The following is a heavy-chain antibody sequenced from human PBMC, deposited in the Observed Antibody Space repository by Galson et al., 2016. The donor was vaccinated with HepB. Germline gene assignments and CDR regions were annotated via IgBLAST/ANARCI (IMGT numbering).Heavy chain of an antibody. CDR1: GYTFTSYA. CDR2: ISAGNGNT. Sequence: SVKVSCKASGYTFTSYALHWVRQAPGQSLEWMGWISAGNGNTKYSHNFQGRVTITRDTSATIAYMELSSLRSEDTAVYYCARVNRWGGLVDALWYWGQGTLVTASS. CDR3: ARVNRWGGLVDALWY. D-gene: IGHD2-8*01. V-gene: IGHV1-3*01. J-gene: IGHJ4*02.